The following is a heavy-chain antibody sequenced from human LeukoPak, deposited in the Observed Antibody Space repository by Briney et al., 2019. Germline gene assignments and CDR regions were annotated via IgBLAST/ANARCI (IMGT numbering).Heavy chain of an antibody. D-gene: IGHD2-15*01. CDR2: IYYSGST. CDR3: ARDPYCSGGICQDY. CDR1: GGSISSSSYF. J-gene: IGHJ4*02. V-gene: IGHV4-39*07. Sequence: SETLSLTCTVSGGSISSSSYFWGWIRQPPGKGLEWIGSIYYSGSTYYNPSLKSRVTISVDTSKIKFSLKLSSVTAADTAVYYCARDPYCSGGICQDYWGQGTLVTVSS.